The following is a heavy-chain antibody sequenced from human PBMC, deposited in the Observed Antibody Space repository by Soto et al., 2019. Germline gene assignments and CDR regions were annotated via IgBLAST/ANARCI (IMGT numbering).Heavy chain of an antibody. D-gene: IGHD2-15*01. V-gene: IGHV4-39*01. CDR1: GASVRSRTNY. Sequence: QVQLQESGPGLVKPSETLSLSCTVSGASVRSRTNYWGWIRQPPGQGLEWIGSIYYSGTTYYNPSLKSRVTISVDLSKNHFSLKLGSVTAADTAIYYCGRLDLSFGGTGFFDSWGQGTLVTVSS. CDR3: GRLDLSFGGTGFFDS. CDR2: IYYSGTT. J-gene: IGHJ4*02.